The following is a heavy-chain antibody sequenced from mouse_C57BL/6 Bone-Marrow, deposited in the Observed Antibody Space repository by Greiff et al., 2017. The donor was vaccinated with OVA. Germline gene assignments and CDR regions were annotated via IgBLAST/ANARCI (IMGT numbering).Heavy chain of an antibody. Sequence: VQLKQSGAELVKPGASVKLSCTASGFNIKDYYMHWVKQRTEQGLEWIGRIDPEDGETKYAPKFQGKANITADTSSNTAYLQLSSLTAEDTAVYYCARPYSGSSTFAYWGQGTLVTVSA. CDR3: ARPYSGSSTFAY. D-gene: IGHD1-1*01. J-gene: IGHJ3*01. V-gene: IGHV14-2*01. CDR2: IDPEDGET. CDR1: GFNIKDYY.